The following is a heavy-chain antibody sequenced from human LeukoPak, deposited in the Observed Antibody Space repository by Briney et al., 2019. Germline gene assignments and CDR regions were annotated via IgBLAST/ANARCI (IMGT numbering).Heavy chain of an antibody. Sequence: SETLSLTCTVSGGSISSYYWSWIRQPPGKGLEWIGYIYYSGSTNYNPSLKSRVTISVDTSKNQFPLKLSSVTAADTAVYYCARVLAAAVPYPWFDPWGQGTLVTVSS. CDR3: ARVLAAAVPYPWFDP. CDR1: GGSISSYY. V-gene: IGHV4-59*01. J-gene: IGHJ5*02. D-gene: IGHD6-13*01. CDR2: IYYSGST.